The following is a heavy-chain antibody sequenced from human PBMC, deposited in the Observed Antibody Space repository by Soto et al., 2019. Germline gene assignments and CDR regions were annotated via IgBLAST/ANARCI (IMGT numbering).Heavy chain of an antibody. D-gene: IGHD3-3*01. Sequence: QVQLVESGGGVVQPGRSLRLSCAASGFTFSSYAMHWVRQAPGKGLEWVAVISYDGSNKYYADSVKGRFTISRDNSKNTLYLQMNSLRAEDTAVYYCARDGGAYDFWSGESGFDPWGQGTLVTVSS. J-gene: IGHJ5*02. CDR2: ISYDGSNK. CDR3: ARDGGAYDFWSGESGFDP. V-gene: IGHV3-30-3*01. CDR1: GFTFSSYA.